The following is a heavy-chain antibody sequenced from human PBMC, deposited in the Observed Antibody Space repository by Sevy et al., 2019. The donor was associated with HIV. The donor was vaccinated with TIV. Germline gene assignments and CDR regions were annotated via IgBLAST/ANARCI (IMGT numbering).Heavy chain of an antibody. CDR2: IIFSSNYI. D-gene: IGHD2-15*01. CDR3: ARDDIVARDHFHF. V-gene: IGHV3-21*01. CDR1: GFTFSSYS. J-gene: IGHJ4*02. Sequence: GGSLRLSCTASGFTFSSYSMNWVRQAPGKGLEWVSSIIFSSNYIYYADSVRGRFTISRDNAKNSLYLHMDSLGDEDTPLYYCARDDIVARDHFHFWGQGTLVTVSS.